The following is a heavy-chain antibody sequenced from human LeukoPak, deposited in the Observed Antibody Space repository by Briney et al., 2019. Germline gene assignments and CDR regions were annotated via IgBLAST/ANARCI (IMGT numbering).Heavy chain of an antibody. CDR3: ATCHSSGWFDY. V-gene: IGHV4-59*02. J-gene: IGHJ4*02. D-gene: IGHD6-19*01. CDR1: RGSVSSAY. CDR2: MYNSEIT. Sequence: PSETLSLTCTVSRGSVSSAYWSWIRQPPGKRLEWIGYMYNSEITNYNPSLKSRVTMSLDMSKNQFSLDLTSVSEADTAVYYCATCHSSGWFDYWGQGSLVIVSS.